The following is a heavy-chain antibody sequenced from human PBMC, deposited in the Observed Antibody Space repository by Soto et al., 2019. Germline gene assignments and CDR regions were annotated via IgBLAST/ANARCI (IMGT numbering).Heavy chain of an antibody. V-gene: IGHV1-2*02. J-gene: IGHJ4*02. D-gene: IGHD2-21*01. CDR1: GYTFTGYY. CDR3: ATEHISARIPKG. CDR2: INPNGGGT. Sequence: QVQVVQSGAEVKKPGASVKVSCKASGYTFTGYYLHWVRQAPGQGLARLGWINPNGGGTNYAQDFQGRNTMTSDASINTAHLAVTRQKSEDTPLYDSATEHISARIPKGWDPVSLFTVSS.